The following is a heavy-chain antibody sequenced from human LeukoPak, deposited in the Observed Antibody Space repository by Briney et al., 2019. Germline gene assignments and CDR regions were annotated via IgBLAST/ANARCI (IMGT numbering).Heavy chain of an antibody. CDR1: GFTFSSYG. J-gene: IGHJ4*02. D-gene: IGHD6-13*01. V-gene: IGHV3-23*01. CDR3: AKGGGSSSWLDY. Sequence: GGSLRLSCAASGFTFSSYGMSWVRQAPGKGLEWVSAISGSGGSTYYADSVKGRFTISRDNSKNTLYLQMNSLRAEDTAVYYCAKGGGSSSWLDYWGQGTLVTVSS. CDR2: ISGSGGST.